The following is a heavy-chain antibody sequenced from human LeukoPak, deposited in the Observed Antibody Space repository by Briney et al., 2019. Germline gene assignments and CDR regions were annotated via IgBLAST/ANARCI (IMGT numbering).Heavy chain of an antibody. D-gene: IGHD5-18*01. Sequence: SETLSLTCTVSGGSISSYYWSWIRQPPGKGLEWIGYIYYSGSTNYSPSLKSRVTISVDTSKNQFSLKLSSVTAADTAVYYCARVPRGGYIYSNWFDPWGQGTLVTVSS. CDR3: ARVPRGGYIYSNWFDP. CDR1: GGSISSYY. V-gene: IGHV4-59*01. J-gene: IGHJ5*02. CDR2: IYYSGST.